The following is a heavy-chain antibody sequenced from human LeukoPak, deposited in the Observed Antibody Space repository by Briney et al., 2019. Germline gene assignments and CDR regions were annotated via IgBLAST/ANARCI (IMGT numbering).Heavy chain of an antibody. D-gene: IGHD2-2*03. CDR2: MNPHSGET. V-gene: IGHV1-2*02. CDR3: ARGMDAEAFQN. Sequence: ASVKVSCTTSGYRFTAYSLPWVRQAPGQGLEWLGWMNPHSGETNNAQKFQGRVTMTRDTSISVAYMQLSSLRSDDTAVYYCARGMDAEAFQNWGQGTLVTVSS. J-gene: IGHJ1*01. CDR1: GYRFTAYS.